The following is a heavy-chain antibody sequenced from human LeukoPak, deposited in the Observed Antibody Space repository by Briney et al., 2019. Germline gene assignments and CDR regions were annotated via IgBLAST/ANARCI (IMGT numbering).Heavy chain of an antibody. Sequence: ASVKVSCKASGYTFTGYYMHWVRQTPGQGLEWMGWINPNSGGTNYARKFQGRVTMTRDTSISTAYMELSRLRSDDTAVYYCARDNGDIVATITGTLFDYWGQGTLVTVSS. CDR1: GYTFTGYY. D-gene: IGHD5-12*01. CDR2: INPNSGGT. CDR3: ARDNGDIVATITGTLFDY. V-gene: IGHV1-2*02. J-gene: IGHJ4*02.